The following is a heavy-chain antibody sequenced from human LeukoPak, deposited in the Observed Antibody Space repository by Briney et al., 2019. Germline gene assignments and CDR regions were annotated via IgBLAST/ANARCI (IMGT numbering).Heavy chain of an antibody. V-gene: IGHV1-8*02. J-gene: IGHJ5*02. CDR1: GGTFSRYA. CDR2: MNPNSGNT. D-gene: IGHD6-13*01. Sequence: ASVKVSCKTSGGTFSRYAISWVRQATGQGLEWMGWMNPNSGNTGYAQKFQGRVTMTRNTSISTAYMELSSLRSEDTAVYYCARGAYSSSWYLFDPWGQGTLVTVSS. CDR3: ARGAYSSSWYLFDP.